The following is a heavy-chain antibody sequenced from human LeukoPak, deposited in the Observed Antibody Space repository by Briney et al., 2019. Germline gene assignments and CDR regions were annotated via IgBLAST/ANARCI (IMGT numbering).Heavy chain of an antibody. CDR1: GFTFSSYW. V-gene: IGHV3-74*01. CDR3: ARASGSYSFDC. CDR2: INRDGSST. Sequence: GGSLRLSCAASGFTFSSYWMHWVRQAPGKGLVWVSRINRDGSSTSYADSVKGRFTISRDNAKNTLNLQMNSLRAEDMAVYYCARASGSYSFDCWGQGNLVTVSS. D-gene: IGHD1-26*01. J-gene: IGHJ4*02.